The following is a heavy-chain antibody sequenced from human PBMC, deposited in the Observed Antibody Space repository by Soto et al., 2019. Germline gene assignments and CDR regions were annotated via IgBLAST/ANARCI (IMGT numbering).Heavy chain of an antibody. V-gene: IGHV5-51*01. Sequence: VESLKISCRGSGYSFTRYWIGWVRQMPGKGLEWMGIIYPGDSDTRYSPSFQGQVTISADKSISTAYLQWSSLKASDTAMYYCARPGSSGWPHDAFDIWGQGTMVTVSS. CDR1: GYSFTRYW. D-gene: IGHD6-19*01. CDR2: IYPGDSDT. CDR3: ARPGSSGWPHDAFDI. J-gene: IGHJ3*02.